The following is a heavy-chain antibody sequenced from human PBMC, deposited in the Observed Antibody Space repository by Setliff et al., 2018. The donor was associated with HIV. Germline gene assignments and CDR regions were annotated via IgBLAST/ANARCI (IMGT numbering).Heavy chain of an antibody. CDR2: IHYNGRT. Sequence: PSETLSLTCTVSGDSITNDDYYWGWICQPPGKGLEWIAIIHYNGRTYYDPSLKSRVTIFVDTSKTQFYLKLRSVTASDTAVYYCARYTSKVDWFDPWGQGTLGTVPQ. J-gene: IGHJ5*02. D-gene: IGHD2-2*02. V-gene: IGHV4-39*01. CDR1: GDSITNDDYY. CDR3: ARYTSKVDWFDP.